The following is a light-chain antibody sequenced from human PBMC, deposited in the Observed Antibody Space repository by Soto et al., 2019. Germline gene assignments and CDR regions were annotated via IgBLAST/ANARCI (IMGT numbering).Light chain of an antibody. Sequence: DIQMTQSPSSLSASVGDRVTITCRASQSISSYLNWYQQKPGKAPKLLIYAASNLQSGFPSRFSGSGSGTDFTLSISSLQPEDFATYYCQQSYRTPLFGPGTKVDIK. V-gene: IGKV1-39*01. CDR3: QQSYRTPL. CDR1: QSISSY. J-gene: IGKJ3*01. CDR2: AAS.